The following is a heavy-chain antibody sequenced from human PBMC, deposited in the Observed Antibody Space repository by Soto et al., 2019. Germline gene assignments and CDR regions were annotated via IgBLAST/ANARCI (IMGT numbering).Heavy chain of an antibody. CDR1: GFTFSIYA. D-gene: IGHD3-22*01. CDR3: VKGEYYYDSSGYYPFDY. Sequence: QPGGSLRLSCSASGFTFSIYAMHWVRQAPGKGLEYVSSISTNGGSTHYADSVKGRFTISRDNSKNTQYLQMSSLRADDTAVYYCVKGEYYYDSSGYYPFDYWGQGT. J-gene: IGHJ4*02. CDR2: ISTNGGST. V-gene: IGHV3-64D*06.